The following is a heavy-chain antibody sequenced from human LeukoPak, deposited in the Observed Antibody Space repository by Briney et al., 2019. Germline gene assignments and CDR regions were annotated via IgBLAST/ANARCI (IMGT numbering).Heavy chain of an antibody. V-gene: IGHV1-69*13. CDR3: AGGWLGMTTVTTSGGGDYYYGMDV. J-gene: IGHJ6*04. D-gene: IGHD4-17*01. CDR2: IIPIFGTA. CDR1: GGTFSSYA. Sequence: GASVKVSCKASGGTFSSYAISWVRQAPGQGLVWMGGIIPIFGTANYAQKFQGRVTITADESTSIAYMELSSLRSEDTAVYYCAGGWLGMTTVTTSGGGDYYYGMDVWGKGTTVTVSS.